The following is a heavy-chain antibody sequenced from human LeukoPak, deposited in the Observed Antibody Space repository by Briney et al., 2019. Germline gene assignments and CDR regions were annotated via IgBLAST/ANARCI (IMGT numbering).Heavy chain of an antibody. D-gene: IGHD2-2*01. CDR2: ISAYNGNT. CDR3: ARAKGDVPAAIMDY. Sequence: ASVKVSCKASGYTFTSYGISWVRQAPGQGLEWMGWISAYNGNTNYAQKLQGRVTMTTDTSTSTAYMELRSLRSDDTAVYYCARAKGDVPAAIMDYWGQGTLVTVSS. J-gene: IGHJ4*02. CDR1: GYTFTSYG. V-gene: IGHV1-18*01.